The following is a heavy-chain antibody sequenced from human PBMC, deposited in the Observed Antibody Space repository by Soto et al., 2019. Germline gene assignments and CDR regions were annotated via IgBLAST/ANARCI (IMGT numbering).Heavy chain of an antibody. CDR2: IYYSGNT. J-gene: IGHJ6*02. CDR1: GGSITGSSYY. Sequence: SETLSLTCTVSGGSITGSSYYWGWIRQPPGKGLEWIGSIYYSGNTYYNPSLKSRVTISVDTSKNQFSLKLSSVTAADTAVYYCARSPRIAVAGTPSYYYYGMDVWGQGTTVTVSS. V-gene: IGHV4-39*01. CDR3: ARSPRIAVAGTPSYYYYGMDV. D-gene: IGHD6-19*01.